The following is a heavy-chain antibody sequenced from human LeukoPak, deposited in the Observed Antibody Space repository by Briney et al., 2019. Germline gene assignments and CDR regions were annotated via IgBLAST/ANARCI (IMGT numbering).Heavy chain of an antibody. CDR3: AKAATYFYGSVTYDWFES. D-gene: IGHD3-10*01. J-gene: IGHJ5*01. CDR2: IESNGLT. Sequence: GGSLRLSCEASGFTFSSYWMHWVRQIPGKGLMWVSRIESNGLTLYADSVRDRFTISRDNGKNTIYLQMNSLRVDDMAIYYCAKAATYFYGSVTYDWFESWGQGTQVTVSS. CDR1: GFTFSSYW. V-gene: IGHV3-74*01.